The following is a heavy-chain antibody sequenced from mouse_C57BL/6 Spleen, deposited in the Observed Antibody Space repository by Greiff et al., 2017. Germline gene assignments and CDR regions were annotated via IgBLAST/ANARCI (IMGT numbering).Heavy chain of an antibody. CDR3: ARDGSTTIVAPFAY. D-gene: IGHD1-1*01. J-gene: IGHJ3*01. CDR2: IYPGDGDT. V-gene: IGHV1-82*01. Sequence: VQLQQSGPELVKPGASVKISCKASGYAFSSSWMNWVKQRPGKGLERIGRIYPGDGDTNYNGKFKGKATLTADKSSSTAYMQLSSLTSVDSAVYLCARDGSTTIVAPFAYWGQGTLVTVSA. CDR1: GYAFSSSW.